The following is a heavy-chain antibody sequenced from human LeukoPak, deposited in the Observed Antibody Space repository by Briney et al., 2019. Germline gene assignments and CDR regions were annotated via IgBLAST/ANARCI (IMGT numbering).Heavy chain of an antibody. J-gene: IGHJ4*02. CDR2: INHSGST. D-gene: IGHD6-13*01. V-gene: IGHV4-34*01. CDR1: GGSFSGYY. Sequence: SETLSLTCAVYGGSFSGYYWSWIRQPPGKGLEWIGEINHSGSTNYNPSPKSRVTISVDTSKNQFSLKLSSVTAADTAVYYCARGSGYSSSWYDFDYWGQGTLVTVSS. CDR3: ARGSGYSSSWYDFDY.